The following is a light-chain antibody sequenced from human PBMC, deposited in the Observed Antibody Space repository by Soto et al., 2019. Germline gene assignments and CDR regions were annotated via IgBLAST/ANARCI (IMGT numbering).Light chain of an antibody. CDR2: DAS. Sequence: DILMTQSPSSLSASVGDRVTITCQASQDISNYLNWYQQKPGKAPKLLIYDASNLETGVPSRFSGSGSGTDFTFTISSLHPEDTATYYCQQYDNVPLTFGGGTKVEIK. J-gene: IGKJ4*01. V-gene: IGKV1-33*01. CDR3: QQYDNVPLT. CDR1: QDISNY.